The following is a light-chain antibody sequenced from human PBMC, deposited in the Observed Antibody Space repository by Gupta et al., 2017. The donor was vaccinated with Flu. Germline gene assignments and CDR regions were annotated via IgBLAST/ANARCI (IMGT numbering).Light chain of an antibody. V-gene: IGKV2-30*01. Sequence: DVVMTHTPLSLAVTLGQSASISCRSSQGLVYSDGNTYLHWFQQRPGQSPRRLIYLVTKRDSGVPDRFSGSGSGTDFTLTISRVEAEDVGVYFCMQGANWPWAFGQGTKLEIK. CDR3: MQGANWPWA. CDR2: LVT. CDR1: QGLVYSDGNTY. J-gene: IGKJ1*01.